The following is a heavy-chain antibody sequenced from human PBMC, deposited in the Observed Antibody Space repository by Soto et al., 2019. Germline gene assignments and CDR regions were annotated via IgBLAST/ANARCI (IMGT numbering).Heavy chain of an antibody. D-gene: IGHD6-6*01. CDR2: ISAYNGKT. CDR3: ARDFSQYSSSPDAFDI. V-gene: IGHV1-18*01. J-gene: IGHJ3*02. CDR1: GYTFTSYG. Sequence: ASVKVSCKASGYTFTSYGISWVRQAPGQGLEWMGWISAYNGKTNYAQKLQGRVTMTTDTSTSTAYMELRSLRSDDTAVYYCARDFSQYSSSPDAFDIWGQGTMVTVSS.